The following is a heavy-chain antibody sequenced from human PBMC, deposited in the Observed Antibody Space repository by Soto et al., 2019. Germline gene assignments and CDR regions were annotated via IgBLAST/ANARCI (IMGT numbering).Heavy chain of an antibody. J-gene: IGHJ4*02. CDR2: MSGSGGTT. CDR3: SKAPYCCADCFPYYFDL. CDR1: GFTFRSYA. V-gene: IGHV3-23*01. D-gene: IGHD2-21*02. Sequence: EVQLLESGGGLVQPGGSLRLSCAASGFTFRSYAMSWVRPAPGKGLEWVSAMSGSGGTTYYADSVKGRFTISRDNSKSALSLHMNSLRVEDTALYYCSKAPYCCADCFPYYFDLWGQGILVTVSS.